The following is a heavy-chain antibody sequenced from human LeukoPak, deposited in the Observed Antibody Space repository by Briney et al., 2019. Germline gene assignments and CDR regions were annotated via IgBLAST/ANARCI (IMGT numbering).Heavy chain of an antibody. D-gene: IGHD3-22*01. V-gene: IGHV3-11*04. CDR3: ARDKFAKYDNRGYYYISDAFDI. Sequence: GGSLRLSCAASGFTFSDYNMRWIRQAPGKGLEWVSSISGSGSTKYYADSVKGRFTISRDNAKNSLFLQMDSLRAEDTAVYYCARDKFAKYDNRGYYYISDAFDIWGPGTVVTVSS. J-gene: IGHJ3*02. CDR2: ISGSGSTK. CDR1: GFTFSDYN.